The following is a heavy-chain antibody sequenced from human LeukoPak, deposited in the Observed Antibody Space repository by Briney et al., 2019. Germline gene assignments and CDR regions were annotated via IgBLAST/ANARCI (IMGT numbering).Heavy chain of an antibody. J-gene: IGHJ4*02. CDR3: AKEPHMLIGYYTDYFDY. D-gene: IGHD3-9*01. CDR2: ISGSGHNT. Sequence: GGSLRLSCAASGFTFTSSAMSWVRQAPGKGLEWVSSISGSGHNTYYGDSVKGRFTVSRDNSKNTLYLQMNSLRPEDTAVYFCAKEPHMLIGYYTDYFDYWGQGTLVTVSS. V-gene: IGHV3-23*01. CDR1: GFTFTSSA.